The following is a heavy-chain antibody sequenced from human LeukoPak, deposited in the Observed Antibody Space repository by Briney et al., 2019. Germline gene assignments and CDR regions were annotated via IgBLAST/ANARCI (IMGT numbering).Heavy chain of an antibody. CDR3: ARDRDYGGNFYAFDI. CDR2: IYTSGST. V-gene: IGHV4-4*07. Sequence: SETLSLTCTVSGGSISSYYWSWIRQPAGKGLEWIGRIYTSGSTNYNPSLKSRVTMSVDTSKNQFSLKLSSVTAADTAVYYCARDRDYGGNFYAFDIWGQGTMATVSS. D-gene: IGHD4-23*01. J-gene: IGHJ3*02. CDR1: GGSISSYY.